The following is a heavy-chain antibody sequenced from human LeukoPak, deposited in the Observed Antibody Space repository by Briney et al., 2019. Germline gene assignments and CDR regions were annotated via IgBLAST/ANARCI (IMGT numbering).Heavy chain of an antibody. CDR2: INPSGGST. Sequence: GASVKVSCKPSGYSFTSYYMHWVRQAPGQGLEWMGIINPSGGSTSYAQKFQGRVTMTRDTSTSTVYMELSSLRSEDTAVYYWARDCYDSSGYYWRDYWGQGTLVTVSS. J-gene: IGHJ4*02. CDR3: ARDCYDSSGYYWRDY. V-gene: IGHV1-46*01. D-gene: IGHD3-22*01. CDR1: GYSFTSYY.